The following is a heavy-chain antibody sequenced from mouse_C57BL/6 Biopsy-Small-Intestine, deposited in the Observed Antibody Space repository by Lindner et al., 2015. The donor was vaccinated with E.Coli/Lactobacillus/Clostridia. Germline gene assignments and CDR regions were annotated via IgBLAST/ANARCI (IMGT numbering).Heavy chain of an antibody. D-gene: IGHD2-5*01. CDR2: ISTGGSYT. CDR1: DSLSVAMA. V-gene: IGHV5-6*01. J-gene: IGHJ4*01. Sequence: VQLQESGGDLVKPGGSLNSPVQPLDSLSVAMACLGFGQTPDKRLEWVATISTGGSYTYYPDSVKGRFTISRDNAKNTLYLQMSSLKSEDTAMYYCARQLYNNYVFYYALDYWGQGTSVTVSS. CDR3: ARQLYNNYVFYYALDY.